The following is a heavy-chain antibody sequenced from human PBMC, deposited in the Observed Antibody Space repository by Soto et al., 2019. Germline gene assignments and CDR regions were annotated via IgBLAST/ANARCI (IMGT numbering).Heavy chain of an antibody. V-gene: IGHV3-9*01. Sequence: GGSLRLSCAASGFTFDDYAMHWVRQAPGKGLEWVSGISWNSGSIGYADSVKGRFTISRDNAKNSLYLQMNSLRAEDTALYYCAKDASLHYDSLFWENWFDPWGRGTLVTVSS. CDR2: ISWNSGSI. CDR1: GFTFDDYA. J-gene: IGHJ5*02. CDR3: AKDASLHYDSLFWENWFDP. D-gene: IGHD3-9*01.